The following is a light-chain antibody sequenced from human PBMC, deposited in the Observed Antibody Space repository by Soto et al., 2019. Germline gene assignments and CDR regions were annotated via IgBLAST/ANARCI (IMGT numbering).Light chain of an antibody. CDR1: QNVNRN. V-gene: IGKV3-15*01. CDR3: QQYNNGPPMYT. CDR2: GES. Sequence: EVVMTQSPVTLSVSPGDTATLSCRASQNVNRNLAWLQQKPGQAPRLLIHGESTRATGIPARFSGSGSGTEFTLTISSLQSEDFAVYYCQQYNNGPPMYTFGQGTKLDIK. J-gene: IGKJ2*01.